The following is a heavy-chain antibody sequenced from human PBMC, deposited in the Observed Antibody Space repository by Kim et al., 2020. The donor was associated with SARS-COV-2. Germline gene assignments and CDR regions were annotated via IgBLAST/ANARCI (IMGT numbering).Heavy chain of an antibody. Sequence: SETLSLTCTVSGGSISSSSYYWGWIRQPPGKGLEWIGSIYYSGSTYYNPSLKSRVTISIDTSKNQFSLNLTSVTAAHTAINYCPRRRGPFFHYLRQGTLV. J-gene: IGHJ4*02. CDR3: PRRRGPFFHY. CDR2: IYYSGST. V-gene: IGHV4-39*01. CDR1: GGSISSSSYY. D-gene: IGHD3-10*01.